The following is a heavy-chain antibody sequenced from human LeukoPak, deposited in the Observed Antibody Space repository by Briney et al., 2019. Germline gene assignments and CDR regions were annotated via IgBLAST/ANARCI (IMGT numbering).Heavy chain of an antibody. V-gene: IGHV4-34*01. CDR2: INHSGST. Sequence: SETLSLTCAVYGGSFSGYYWSWIRQPPGKGLEWIGEINHSGSTNYNPSLKSRVTISVDTSKNQFSLKLSSVTAADTAMYYCARGLGGIAVAGIDYWGQGTLVTVSS. J-gene: IGHJ4*02. CDR3: ARGLGGIAVAGIDY. CDR1: GGSFSGYY. D-gene: IGHD6-19*01.